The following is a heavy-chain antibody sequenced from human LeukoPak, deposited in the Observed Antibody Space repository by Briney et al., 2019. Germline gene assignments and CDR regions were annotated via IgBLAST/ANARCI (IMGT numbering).Heavy chain of an antibody. CDR3: ARVWRRFLEWLSLLDY. Sequence: GGSLRLSCAASGFTFSSYAMHWVRQAPGKGLEWVAVISYDGSNKYYADSVKGRFTISRDNSKNTLYLQMNSLRAEDTAVYYCARVWRRFLEWLSLLDYWGQGTLVSVSS. J-gene: IGHJ4*02. CDR2: ISYDGSNK. CDR1: GFTFSSYA. D-gene: IGHD3-3*01. V-gene: IGHV3-30-3*01.